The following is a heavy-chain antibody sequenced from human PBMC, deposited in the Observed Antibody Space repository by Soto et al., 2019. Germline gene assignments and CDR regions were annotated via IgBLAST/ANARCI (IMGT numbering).Heavy chain of an antibody. CDR1: GFTFSSYA. Sequence: GSLRLSCAASGFTFSSYAMSWVRQAPGKGLEWVSIISNSGGNSYYSDSVKGRFTVSRDNSKNTLFLQMNNLRAGDTAVYYCAKARGGYSYGVDNWFDPWGQGTLVTVSS. CDR3: AKARGGYSYGVDNWFDP. CDR2: ISNSGGNS. J-gene: IGHJ5*02. D-gene: IGHD5-18*01. V-gene: IGHV3-23*01.